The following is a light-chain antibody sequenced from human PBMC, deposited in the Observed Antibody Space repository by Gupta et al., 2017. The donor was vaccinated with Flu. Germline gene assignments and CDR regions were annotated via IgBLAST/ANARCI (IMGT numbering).Light chain of an antibody. V-gene: IGKV3-11*01. CDR3: QQRSNWPPVT. CDR1: QSVDSY. J-gene: IGKJ5*01. Sequence: EVVLTQSPATLSLSPGQRATLSCRASQSVDSYLAWYQQKPGQAPRLLIYAASNRATGIPARFSGRGFGTDFTLTINPLEPEDFAVYYCQQRSNWPPVTFGQGTRLDIK. CDR2: AAS.